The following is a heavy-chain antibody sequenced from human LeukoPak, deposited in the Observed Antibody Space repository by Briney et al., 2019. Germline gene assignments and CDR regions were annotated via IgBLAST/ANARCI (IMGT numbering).Heavy chain of an antibody. D-gene: IGHD5-12*01. V-gene: IGHV3-48*03. CDR2: ISSSGSTI. CDR3: ARAPLVATLAVNWFDP. J-gene: IGHJ5*02. CDR1: GFTFSSYE. Sequence: GSLRLSCAASGFTFSSYEMNWVRQAPGKGLEWVSYISSSGSTIYYADSVKGRFTISRDNAKNSLYLQMNSLRAEDMAVYYCARAPLVATLAVNWFDPWGQGTLVTVSS.